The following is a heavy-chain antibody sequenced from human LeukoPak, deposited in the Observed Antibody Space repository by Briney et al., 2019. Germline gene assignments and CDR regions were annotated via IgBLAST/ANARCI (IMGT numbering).Heavy chain of an antibody. V-gene: IGHV1-46*01. CDR1: GYTFTSYY. D-gene: IGHD1-26*01. J-gene: IGHJ4*02. CDR2: INPSGGST. CDR3: ARVRGGGSYFDY. Sequence: ASVKVSCKASGYTFTSYYMHWVRQAPGQGLEWMVIINPSGGSTSYTQKLQDRVIMTRDTSTSTVYMELSSLGSKDTAVYYCARVRGGGSYFDYWGQGTLVTVSS.